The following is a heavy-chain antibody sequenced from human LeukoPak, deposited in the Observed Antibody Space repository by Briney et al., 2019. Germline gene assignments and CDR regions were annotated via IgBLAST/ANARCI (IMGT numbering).Heavy chain of an antibody. CDR3: ARGGIPDY. CDR1: GGSISRGSYF. J-gene: IGHJ4*02. Sequence: PSETLSLTCTVSGGSISRGSYFWSWLRQPAGKGLEWIGRVYTSETPKYNPSLESRVTISVDTSRNQFSLRLNSVTAADTAVYYCARGGIPDYWGQGTLVTVSS. V-gene: IGHV4-61*02. D-gene: IGHD2-21*01. CDR2: VYTSETP.